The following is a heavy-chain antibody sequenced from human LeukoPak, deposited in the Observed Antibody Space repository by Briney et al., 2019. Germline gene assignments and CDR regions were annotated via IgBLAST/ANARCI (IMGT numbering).Heavy chain of an antibody. CDR2: INPNSGGT. V-gene: IGHV1-2*02. Sequence: ASVKVSCKASGYTFTGYYMHWARQAPGQGLEWMGWINPNSGGTNYAQKFQGRVTMTRDTSISTAYMELSRLRSDDTAVYYCARGGRWLQLSYYFDYWGQGTLVTVSS. CDR3: ARGGRWLQLSYYFDY. D-gene: IGHD5-24*01. CDR1: GYTFTGYY. J-gene: IGHJ4*02.